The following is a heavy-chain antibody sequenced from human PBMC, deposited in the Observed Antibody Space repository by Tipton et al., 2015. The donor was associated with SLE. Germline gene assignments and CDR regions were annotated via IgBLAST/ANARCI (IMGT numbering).Heavy chain of an antibody. Sequence: GSLRLSCAASGFTFSDSTIHWVRQASGKGLEWVGRVRTKGNNHATEYAASVKGRFTISRDDSKNTAYLQMNSLQTEDTAVYYCSRSGGSRGSPSDYWGQGTLVTVSS. CDR3: SRSGGSRGSPSDY. CDR2: VRTKGNNHAT. D-gene: IGHD2-8*02. J-gene: IGHJ4*02. CDR1: GFTFSDST. V-gene: IGHV3-73*01.